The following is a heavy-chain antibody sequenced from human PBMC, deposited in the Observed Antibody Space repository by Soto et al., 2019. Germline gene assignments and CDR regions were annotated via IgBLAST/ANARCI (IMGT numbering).Heavy chain of an antibody. V-gene: IGHV1-46*01. J-gene: IGHJ4*02. Sequence: QVQLVQSGAEVKEPGASVKISCKGSGYTFTNFYIHWVRQAPGQGLEWMGIVNPNGGITNSAQNFKGRITISRDTSTSTVYMDLSSLRSEDTAVYYCARGLASGDYWGQGTLVTVSS. CDR3: ARGLASGDY. CDR1: GYTFTNFY. CDR2: VNPNGGIT. D-gene: IGHD6-6*01.